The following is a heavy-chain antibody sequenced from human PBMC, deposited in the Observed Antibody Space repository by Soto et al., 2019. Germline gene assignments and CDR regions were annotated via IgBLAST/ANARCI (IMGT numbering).Heavy chain of an antibody. Sequence: GSLRLSCAASGFTFSNYTMHWVRQAPGKGLEWVALTSYDGNNEYYTDSVKGRFTISRDNSKNTLFLQMNSPRPEDTAVYYCAKDKGVFNWATSYFDYWGQGALVTVSS. CDR2: TSYDGNNE. J-gene: IGHJ4*02. CDR1: GFTFSNYT. CDR3: AKDKGVFNWATSYFDY. D-gene: IGHD1-1*01. V-gene: IGHV3-30*18.